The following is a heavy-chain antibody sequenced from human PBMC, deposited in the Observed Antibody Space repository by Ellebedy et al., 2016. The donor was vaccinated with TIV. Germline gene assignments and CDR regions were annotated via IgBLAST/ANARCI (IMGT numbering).Heavy chain of an antibody. V-gene: IGHV3-23*01. Sequence: GESLKISCAASGFTFSTYAMSWVRQAPGRGLEWVSTISGSGGGTYYTDSVKGRFTISRDNSKNTLYLQMNSLRAGDTAIYYCARLRYFGSGCYSDYWGQGTLVTVSS. D-gene: IGHD3-10*01. CDR2: ISGSGGGT. CDR3: ARLRYFGSGCYSDY. J-gene: IGHJ4*02. CDR1: GFTFSTYA.